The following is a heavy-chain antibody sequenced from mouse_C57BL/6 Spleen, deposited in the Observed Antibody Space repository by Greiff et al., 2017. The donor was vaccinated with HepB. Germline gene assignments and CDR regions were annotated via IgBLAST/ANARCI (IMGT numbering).Heavy chain of an antibody. CDR2: IHPSDSDT. V-gene: IGHV1-74*01. D-gene: IGHD2-10*02. CDR3: AIPHTSNYAKDY. CDR1: GYTFTSYW. J-gene: IGHJ4*01. Sequence: QVQLQQPGAELVKPGASVKVSCKASGYTFTSYWMHWVKQRPGQGLEWIGRIHPSDSDTNYNQKFKGKATLTVDKSSSTAYMQLSSLTSEDAAVYYRAIPHTSNYAKDYWGQGTSVTVSS.